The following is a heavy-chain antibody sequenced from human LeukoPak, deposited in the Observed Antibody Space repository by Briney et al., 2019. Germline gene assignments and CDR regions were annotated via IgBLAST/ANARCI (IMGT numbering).Heavy chain of an antibody. Sequence: ASVKVSCKASGYTFTSYGISWVRQAPGQGLEWMGWISAYNGNTNYAQKLRGRVTMTTDTSTSTAYMELRSLRSDDTAVYYCARETGGVVPAASFDYWGQGTLVTVSS. CDR3: ARETGGVVPAASFDY. D-gene: IGHD2-2*01. CDR2: ISAYNGNT. J-gene: IGHJ4*02. V-gene: IGHV1-18*01. CDR1: GYTFTSYG.